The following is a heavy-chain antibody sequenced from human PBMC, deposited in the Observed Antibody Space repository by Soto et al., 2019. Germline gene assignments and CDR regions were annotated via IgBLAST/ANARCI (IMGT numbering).Heavy chain of an antibody. Sequence: GPTPATPTHSLTFTSIVSAFSLRTSGVGVGWIRQLPGKALEWLGFIYWNDDKRYSPSLKSRLTITKDTSKKQVVLTMKNMDPLDTATYYCAKSGSSGWYCWFDPWGQGTLVTVSS. CDR2: IYWNDDK. J-gene: IGHJ5*02. V-gene: IGHV2-5*01. CDR3: AKSGSSGWYCWFDP. CDR1: AFSLRTSGVG. D-gene: IGHD6-19*01.